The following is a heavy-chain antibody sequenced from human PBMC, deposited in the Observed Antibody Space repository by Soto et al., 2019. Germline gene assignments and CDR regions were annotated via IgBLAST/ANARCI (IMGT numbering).Heavy chain of an antibody. D-gene: IGHD3-3*01. CDR3: AREDFWSGYYRYYFDY. J-gene: IGHJ4*02. CDR1: GSTFTCYY. Sequence: ASVQVSVKASGSTFTCYYMHWVRQAPGQGLEWMGWINPNSGGTNYAQKFQGRVTMTRDTSISTAYMELSRLRSDDTAVYYCAREDFWSGYYRYYFDYWGQGTLVTV. V-gene: IGHV1-2*02. CDR2: INPNSGGT.